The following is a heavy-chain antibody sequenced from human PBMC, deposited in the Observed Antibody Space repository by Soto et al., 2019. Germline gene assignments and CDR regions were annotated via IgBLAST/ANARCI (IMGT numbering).Heavy chain of an antibody. CDR2: ISYDGSNK. CDR1: GFTFSSYG. Sequence: GGSLRLSCAASGFTFSSYGMHWVRQAPGKRLEWVAVISYDGSNKYYADSVKGRFTISRDNSKNTLYLQMNSLRAEDTAVYYCARDGYGGYLDSWGQGTLVTVSS. CDR3: ARDGYGGYLDS. V-gene: IGHV3-30*03. J-gene: IGHJ4*02. D-gene: IGHD5-18*01.